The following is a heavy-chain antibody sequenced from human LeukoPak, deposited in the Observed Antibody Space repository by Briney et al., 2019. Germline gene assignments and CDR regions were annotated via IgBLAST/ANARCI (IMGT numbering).Heavy chain of an antibody. CDR3: ATARYYYDSSGLLGNWFDP. CDR2: MNPNSGNT. V-gene: IGHV1-8*03. D-gene: IGHD3-22*01. J-gene: IGHJ5*02. Sequence: ASVKVSCKASGYTFTSYDINWVRQATGQGLEWMRWMNPNSGNTGYAQKFQGRVTITRNTSISTAYMELSSLRSEDAAVYYCATARYYYDSSGLLGNWFDPWGQGTLATVSS. CDR1: GYTFTSYD.